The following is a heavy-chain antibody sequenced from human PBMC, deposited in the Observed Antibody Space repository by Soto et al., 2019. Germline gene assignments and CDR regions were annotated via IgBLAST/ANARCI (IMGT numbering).Heavy chain of an antibody. CDR1: GVSISSHDW. V-gene: IGHV4-4*02. CDR2: SHQSGNT. D-gene: IGHD3-10*01. J-gene: IGHJ4*02. Sequence: SETLSLTCAVSGVSISSHDWWTWVREPPGKGLEWIGESHQSGNTNYNSSLESRVTISVDKSKNQFSLKLSSVTVADTAVYYCARASTHGSGSSDYWGQGTLVTVS. CDR3: ARASTHGSGSSDY.